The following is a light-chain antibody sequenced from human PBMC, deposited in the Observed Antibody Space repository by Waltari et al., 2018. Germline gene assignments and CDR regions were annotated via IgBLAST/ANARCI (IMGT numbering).Light chain of an antibody. CDR1: PTDF. V-gene: IGLV2-23*01. CDR3: CSSSGGGTWV. J-gene: IGLJ3*02. CDR2: EGS. Sequence: QSALTQPASMSRSPGQSITTSCTSTPTDFVSWYPPPPGKAPRLLSYEGSKRPSGLSGRFSGSQSGNTASLTISGLEFDDQATYYCCSSSGGGTWVFGGGTELAVL.